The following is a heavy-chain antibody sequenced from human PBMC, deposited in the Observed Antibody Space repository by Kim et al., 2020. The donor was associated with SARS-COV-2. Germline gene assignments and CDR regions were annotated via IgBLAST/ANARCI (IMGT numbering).Heavy chain of an antibody. CDR1: GFTFSDYY. Sequence: GGSLRLSCAASGFTFSDYYMSWIRQAPGKGLEWVSYISSSSSYTNYADSVKGRFTISRDNAKNSLYLQMNSLRAEDTAVYYCARDRFGELHSGYWGQGTLVTVSS. J-gene: IGHJ4*02. CDR3: ARDRFGELHSGY. V-gene: IGHV3-11*06. D-gene: IGHD3-10*01. CDR2: ISSSSSYT.